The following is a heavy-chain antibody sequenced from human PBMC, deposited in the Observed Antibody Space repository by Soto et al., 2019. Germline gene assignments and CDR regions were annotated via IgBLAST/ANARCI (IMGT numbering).Heavy chain of an antibody. Sequence: QVQLVQSGAEEKKPGASVKFSCKASGYTFTSYAMHWVRQAPGQRLEWMGGINAGNGNTKYSQKFQGRVTITRDTSASTAYRERSSLRSEDTAVYYCARSIVVVTALDYWGQGTLVTVSS. V-gene: IGHV1-3*05. CDR2: INAGNGNT. D-gene: IGHD2-21*02. CDR3: ARSIVVVTALDY. J-gene: IGHJ4*02. CDR1: GYTFTSYA.